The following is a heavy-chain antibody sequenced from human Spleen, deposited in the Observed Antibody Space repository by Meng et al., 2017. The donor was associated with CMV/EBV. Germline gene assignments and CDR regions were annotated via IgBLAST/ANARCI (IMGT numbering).Heavy chain of an antibody. CDR1: GFTFSSYT. CDR3: ARDLTYCSTTSCSFDY. J-gene: IGHJ4*02. Sequence: LSLTCAASGFTFSSYTMNWVRQVPGKGLEWVSSISSSSSYIYYADSVRGRFTISRDNAKNSLYLQMNSLRAEDTAVYYCARDLTYCSTTSCSFDYWGQGTLVTVSS. CDR2: ISSSSSYI. D-gene: IGHD2-2*01. V-gene: IGHV3-21*01.